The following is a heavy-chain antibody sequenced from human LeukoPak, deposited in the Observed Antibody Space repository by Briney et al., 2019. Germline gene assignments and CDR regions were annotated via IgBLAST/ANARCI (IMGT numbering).Heavy chain of an antibody. J-gene: IGHJ6*02. CDR2: ISYDGSNK. CDR1: GFTFSSYA. Sequence: GRSLRLSCAASGFTFSSYAMYWVRQAPGKGLEWVAVISYDGSNKYYADSVKGRFTISRDNSKNTLYLQMNSLRAEDTAVYYCARDFGFGGRTYYYYYGMDVWGQGTTVTVSS. V-gene: IGHV3-30*04. D-gene: IGHD3-10*01. CDR3: ARDFGFGGRTYYYYYGMDV.